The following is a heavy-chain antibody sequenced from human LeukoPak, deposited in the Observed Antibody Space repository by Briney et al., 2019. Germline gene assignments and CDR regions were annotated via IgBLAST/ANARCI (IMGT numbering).Heavy chain of an antibody. Sequence: GGSLRLSCAASGFTFSSYSMNWVRQAPGKGLEWVSSISSNSTYIYYADSVKGRFTISRDNAKNSLYLQMNNLRAEDTAVYYCARDLTTVTTAFFVYWGQGALVTVSS. CDR1: GFTFSSYS. J-gene: IGHJ4*02. CDR2: ISSNSTYI. D-gene: IGHD4-11*01. V-gene: IGHV3-21*06. CDR3: ARDLTTVTTAFFVY.